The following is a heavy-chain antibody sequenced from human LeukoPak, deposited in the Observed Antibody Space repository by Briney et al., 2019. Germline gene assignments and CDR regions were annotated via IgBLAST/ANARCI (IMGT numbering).Heavy chain of an antibody. CDR2: ISSSSSTI. J-gene: IGHJ6*02. V-gene: IGHV3-48*01. CDR3: AKENTRGYRSFYYYYGMDV. CDR1: GFTFSSYS. Sequence: PGGSLRLSCAASGFTFSSYSMIWVRQAPGKGLEWVSYISSSSSTIYYADSVKGRFTISRDNSKNTLYLQMNSLRAEDTAVYYCAKENTRGYRSFYYYYGMDVWGQGTTVTVSS. D-gene: IGHD3-22*01.